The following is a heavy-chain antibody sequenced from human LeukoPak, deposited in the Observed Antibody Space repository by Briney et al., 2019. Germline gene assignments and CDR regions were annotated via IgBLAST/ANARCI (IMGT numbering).Heavy chain of an antibody. CDR3: ARDRGDSSGYYYGIFDY. J-gene: IGHJ4*02. Sequence: GRSLRLSCAASGFTFSSYAMHWVRQAPGKGLEWVAVISYDGSNKYYADSVKGRLTISRDNSKNTLYLQMNSLRAEDTAVYYCARDRGDSSGYYYGIFDYWGQGTLVTVSS. CDR2: ISYDGSNK. CDR1: GFTFSSYA. V-gene: IGHV3-30-3*01. D-gene: IGHD3-22*01.